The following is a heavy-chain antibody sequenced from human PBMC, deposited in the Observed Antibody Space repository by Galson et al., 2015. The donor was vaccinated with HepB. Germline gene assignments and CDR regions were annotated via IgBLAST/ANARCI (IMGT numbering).Heavy chain of an antibody. V-gene: IGHV3-21*01. CDR1: GFTFSSYS. Sequence: SLRLSCAASGFTFSSYSMNWVRQAPGKGLEWVSSTSSSSSYIYYADSVKGRFTISRDNAKNSLYLQMNSLRAEDTAVYYCARGSSRGGYDADYWGQGTLVTVSS. D-gene: IGHD5-12*01. J-gene: IGHJ4*02. CDR3: ARGSSRGGYDADY. CDR2: TSSSSSYI.